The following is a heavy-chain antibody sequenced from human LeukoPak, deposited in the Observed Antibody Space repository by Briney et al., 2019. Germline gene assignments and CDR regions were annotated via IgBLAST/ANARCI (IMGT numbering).Heavy chain of an antibody. V-gene: IGHV3-30*01. D-gene: IGHD1-26*01. J-gene: IGHJ4*02. CDR2: ISYDGSNK. CDR3: ARDYSGSYILDY. CDR1: GFTFSSYA. Sequence: GGSLRLSCAASGFTFSSYAMHWVRQAPGKGLEWVAVISYDGSNKYYADSVKGRFTISRDNSKNTLYLQMNSQRAEDTAVYYCARDYSGSYILDYWGQGTLVTVSS.